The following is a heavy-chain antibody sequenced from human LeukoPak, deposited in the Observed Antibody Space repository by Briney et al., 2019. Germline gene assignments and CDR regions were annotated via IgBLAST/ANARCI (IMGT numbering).Heavy chain of an antibody. J-gene: IGHJ4*02. D-gene: IGHD1-26*01. V-gene: IGHV4-34*01. CDR2: INHSGST. Sequence: PSETLSLTCAVYGGSFSGYYWSWIRQPPGKGLEWIGEINHSGSTNYNPSLKSRVTISVDTSKNQFSLKLSSVTAADTAVYYCARRGSYLGTDYWGQGTLVTVSS. CDR1: GGSFSGYY. CDR3: ARRGSYLGTDY.